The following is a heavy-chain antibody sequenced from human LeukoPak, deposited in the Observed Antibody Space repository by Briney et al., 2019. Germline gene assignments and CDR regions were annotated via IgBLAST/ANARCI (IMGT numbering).Heavy chain of an antibody. D-gene: IGHD3-10*01. CDR1: GGSISSYY. V-gene: IGHV4-4*07. CDR3: ARALYYYGSGSYYSQGYYYYMDV. CDR2: IYTSGST. J-gene: IGHJ6*03. Sequence: SETLSLTCTVSGGSISSYYWSWIRQPAGKGLEWIGRIYTSGSTNYNPSLKSRVTMSVDTSKNPFSLKLSSVTAADTAVYYCARALYYYGSGSYYSQGYYYYMDVWGKGTTVTISS.